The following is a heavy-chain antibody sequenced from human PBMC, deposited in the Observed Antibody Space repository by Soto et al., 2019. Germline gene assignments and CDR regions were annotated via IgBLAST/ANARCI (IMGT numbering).Heavy chain of an antibody. J-gene: IGHJ4*02. V-gene: IGHV4-39*01. Sequence: SETLSLTCTVSGGSISSSSYYWGWIRQPPGKGLEWIGSIYYSGSTYYNPSLKSRVTISVDTSKNQFSLKLSSVTAADTAVYYCARRRETYYDIWRRYYNYSDFCCPATLLSLSS. D-gene: IGHD3-3*01. CDR3: ARRRETYYDIWRRYYNYSDF. CDR2: IYYSGST. CDR1: GGSISSSSYY.